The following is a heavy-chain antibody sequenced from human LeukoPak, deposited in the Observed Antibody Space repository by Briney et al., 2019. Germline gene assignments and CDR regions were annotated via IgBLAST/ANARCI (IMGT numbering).Heavy chain of an antibody. J-gene: IGHJ4*02. Sequence: SETLSLTCTVSGRSISSYYWSWIRPPPGKGLEWIGDIYYSGSTYYNPSLKSRVTISVDTSKNQFSLKLSSVTAADTAVYYCARDRSGDNRNGNFFGYWGQGTLVTVSS. CDR2: IYYSGST. CDR3: ARDRSGDNRNGNFFGY. D-gene: IGHD1-20*01. V-gene: IGHV4-59*12. CDR1: GRSISSYY.